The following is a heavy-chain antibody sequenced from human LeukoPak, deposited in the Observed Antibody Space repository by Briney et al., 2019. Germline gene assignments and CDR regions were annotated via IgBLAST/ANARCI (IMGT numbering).Heavy chain of an antibody. D-gene: IGHD4-17*01. CDR2: INHSGST. J-gene: IGHJ4*02. V-gene: IGHV4-34*01. Sequence: SETLSLTCAVYGGSFSGYYWSWIRQPPGKGLEWIGEINHSGSTNYNPSLKSRVTISVDTSKNQFSLKLSSVTAADTAVYYCARDRHGDYYADYWGQGTLVTVSS. CDR1: GGSFSGYY. CDR3: ARDRHGDYYADY.